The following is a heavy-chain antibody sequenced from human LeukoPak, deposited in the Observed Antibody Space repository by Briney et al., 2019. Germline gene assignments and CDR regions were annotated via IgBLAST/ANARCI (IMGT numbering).Heavy chain of an antibody. CDR2: IYYSGST. Sequence: SETLSLTCSVSGGSISSHYWSWIRHPPGKGLEWIVYIYYSGSTKYNPSLKSRVTISVDTSKNQFSLKLSSVTAADTAVYYCARGGTTVTPGLLWFDPWGQGTLVTVSS. D-gene: IGHD4-17*01. J-gene: IGHJ5*02. CDR3: ARGGTTVTPGLLWFDP. CDR1: GGSISSHY. V-gene: IGHV4-59*11.